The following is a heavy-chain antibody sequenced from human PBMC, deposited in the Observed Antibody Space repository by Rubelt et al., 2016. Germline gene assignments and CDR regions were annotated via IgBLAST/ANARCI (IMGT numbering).Heavy chain of an antibody. CDR2: IIPILGIA. CDR1: GYTFTTYA. CDR3: ATEFNNWNDGY. J-gene: IGHJ4*02. Sequence: QVQLVQSGSELKKPGASVKVSCKASGYTFTTYAMNWVRQAPGQGLEWMGGIIPILGIANYAQKFQGRVTMTEDSTRETAYMELSSLRSEDTAGYYCATEFNNWNDGYWGQGTLVTVSS. V-gene: IGHV1-69*10. D-gene: IGHD1-1*01.